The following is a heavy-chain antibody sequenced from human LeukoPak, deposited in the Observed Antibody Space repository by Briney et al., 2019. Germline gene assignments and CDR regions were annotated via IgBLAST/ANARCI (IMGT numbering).Heavy chain of an antibody. V-gene: IGHV1-2*02. D-gene: IGHD6-6*01. CDR1: GYTFTAYY. CDR3: ARDRFWGAARPSSYYYYYMDV. CDR2: INPNSGGT. Sequence: ASVKVSCKASGYTFTAYYMHWVRQAPGQGLEWMGWINPNSGGTNYAQKFQGRVTMTRDTSISTAYMELSRLRSDDTAVYYCARDRFWGAARPSSYYYYYMDVWGKGTTVTVSS. J-gene: IGHJ6*03.